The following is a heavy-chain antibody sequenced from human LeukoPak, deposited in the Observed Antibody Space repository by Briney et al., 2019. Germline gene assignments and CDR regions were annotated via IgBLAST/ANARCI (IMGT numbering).Heavy chain of an antibody. D-gene: IGHD3-16*02. CDR3: ARYDVWGTYRAFDY. V-gene: IGHV4-61*02. CDR2: ISSSGST. CDR1: GDSISSGDYY. J-gene: IGHJ4*02. Sequence: SETLSLTCTVSGDSISSGDYYWSWIRQPAGKGLEWIGRISSSGSTNYNPSLKSRVTISVDTSKNQFSLKLSSVTAADTAVYYCARYDVWGTYRAFDYWGQGTLVTVSS.